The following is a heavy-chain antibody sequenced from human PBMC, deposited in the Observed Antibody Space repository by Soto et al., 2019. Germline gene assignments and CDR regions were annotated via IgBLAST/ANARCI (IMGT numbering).Heavy chain of an antibody. Sequence: QITLKESGPTLVKPTQTLTLTCTFSGFSLSTSGVGVGWIRQPPGKALEWLALIYWNDDKRYSPSLKSRLTITKGTSKNQVVLTMTNMDPVDTATYYCAHSGSPVVVVAATPYGWYFDLWGRGTLVTVSS. J-gene: IGHJ2*01. CDR3: AHSGSPVVVVAATPYGWYFDL. V-gene: IGHV2-5*01. CDR1: GFSLSTSGVG. D-gene: IGHD2-15*01. CDR2: IYWNDDK.